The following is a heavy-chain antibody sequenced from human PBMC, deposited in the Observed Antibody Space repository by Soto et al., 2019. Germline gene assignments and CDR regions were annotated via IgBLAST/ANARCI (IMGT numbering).Heavy chain of an antibody. CDR2: IKSKTDGGTT. J-gene: IGHJ3*02. Sequence: GGSLRLSCAASGFTFSNAWMSWVRQAPGKGLEWVGRIKSKTDGGTTDYAAPVKGRFTISRDDSKNTLYLQMNSLKTEDTAVYYGTTSAPYYYDSSGYAFDIWGQGTMVTVSS. D-gene: IGHD3-22*01. V-gene: IGHV3-15*01. CDR3: TTSAPYYYDSSGYAFDI. CDR1: GFTFSNAW.